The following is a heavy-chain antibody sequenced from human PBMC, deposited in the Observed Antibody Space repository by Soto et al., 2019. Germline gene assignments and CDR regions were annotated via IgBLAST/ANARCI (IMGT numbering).Heavy chain of an antibody. J-gene: IGHJ4*02. CDR3: ARTHYYDSSGDKYFDY. Sequence: PSETLSLTCTVSGGSISSSTYYWDWIRQPPGKGLEWIGNIYYSGSTYYNPSLKSRVTISVDTSKNQFSLKLSSVTAADTAVYYCARTHYYDSSGDKYFDYWGQGTLVTVSS. V-gene: IGHV4-39*01. D-gene: IGHD3-22*01. CDR2: IYYSGST. CDR1: GGSISSSTYY.